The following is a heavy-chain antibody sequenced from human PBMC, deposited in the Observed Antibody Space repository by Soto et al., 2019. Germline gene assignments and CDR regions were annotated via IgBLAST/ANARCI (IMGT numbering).Heavy chain of an antibody. D-gene: IGHD1-20*01. CDR2: INPNSGGT. Sequence: QVQLVQSGAEVKKPGASVKVSCKASGYTFTGYYMHWVRQAPGQGLEWMGWINPNSGGTNYAQKVQGWVTMTRDTSISTAYMELSRLRSDDTAVYYCARSNWNRQFDYWGQGTLVTVSS. V-gene: IGHV1-2*04. CDR3: ARSNWNRQFDY. CDR1: GYTFTGYY. J-gene: IGHJ4*02.